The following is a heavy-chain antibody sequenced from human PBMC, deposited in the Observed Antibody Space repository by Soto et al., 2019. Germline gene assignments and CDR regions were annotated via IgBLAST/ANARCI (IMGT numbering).Heavy chain of an antibody. CDR3: ARIMITFGGVIVIRGMDV. J-gene: IGHJ6*02. Sequence: GESLKISCAASGFTFSSYSMNWVRQAPGKGLEWVSSISSSSSYIYYADSVKGRFTISRDNAKNSLYLQMNSLRAEDTAVYYCARIMITFGGVIVIRGMDVWGQGTTVTVSS. V-gene: IGHV3-21*01. CDR2: ISSSSSYI. D-gene: IGHD3-16*02. CDR1: GFTFSSYS.